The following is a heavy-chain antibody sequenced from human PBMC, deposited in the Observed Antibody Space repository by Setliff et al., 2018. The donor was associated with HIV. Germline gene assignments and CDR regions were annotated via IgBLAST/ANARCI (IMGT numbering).Heavy chain of an antibody. J-gene: IGHJ3*01. D-gene: IGHD3-22*01. V-gene: IGHV1-2*02. Sequence: ASVKVSCKASGYNFTSHDINWVRQAPGQGLEWMGWINPNSGGTDYAQKFQGRVTMTRDTSISTVYMELNRLRSDDTAVYYCARDWAASGYYPDTFDFWGQGTMVTVSS. CDR1: GYNFTSHD. CDR3: ARDWAASGYYPDTFDF. CDR2: INPNSGGT.